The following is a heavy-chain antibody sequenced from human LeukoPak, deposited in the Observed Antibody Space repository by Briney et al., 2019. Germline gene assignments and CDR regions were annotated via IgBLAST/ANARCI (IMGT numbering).Heavy chain of an antibody. CDR1: GFTFGDYA. CDR2: IRSKAYGGTT. CDR3: TRAQSYGDTGRDLDY. V-gene: IGHV3-49*04. J-gene: IGHJ4*02. D-gene: IGHD4-17*01. Sequence: PGRSLSLSSTASGFTFGDYAMSWVRQAPGKGLEWVGFIRSKAYGGTTEYAASVKGRFTISRDDSKSIAYLQMNSLKTEDTAVYYCTRAQSYGDTGRDLDYWGQGTLVTVSS.